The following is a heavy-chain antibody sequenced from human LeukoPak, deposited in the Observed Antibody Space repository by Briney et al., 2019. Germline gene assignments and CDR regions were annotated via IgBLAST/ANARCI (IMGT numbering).Heavy chain of an antibody. CDR1: GFTVSSNY. V-gene: IGHV3-66*04. J-gene: IGHJ4*02. CDR2: IYSGGST. Sequence: GGSLRLSCAASGFTVSSNYMGWVRQAPGKGLEWVPVIYSGGSTYYADSVKGRFTISRDNSKNTLYLQMNSLRAEDTAVYYCARHSGSYAYYFDYWGQGTLVTVSS. CDR3: ARHSGSYAYYFDY. D-gene: IGHD1-26*01.